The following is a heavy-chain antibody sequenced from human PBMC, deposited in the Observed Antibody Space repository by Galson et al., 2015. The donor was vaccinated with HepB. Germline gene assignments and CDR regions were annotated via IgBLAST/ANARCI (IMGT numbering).Heavy chain of an antibody. D-gene: IGHD4-17*01. J-gene: IGHJ4*02. Sequence: SLRLSCAASGFTFNSYGMHWVRQAPGKGLEWVALIWYDGGNKYYADSVEGRFTISRDNSKNTLYLQMNSLRAEDTAMYYCARDPRVLYGDPGYFDFWGQGTLVTVSS. CDR2: IWYDGGNK. CDR1: GFTFNSYG. CDR3: ARDPRVLYGDPGYFDF. V-gene: IGHV3-33*01.